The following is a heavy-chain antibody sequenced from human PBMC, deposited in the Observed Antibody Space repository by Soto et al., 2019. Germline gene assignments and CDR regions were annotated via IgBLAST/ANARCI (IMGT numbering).Heavy chain of an antibody. J-gene: IGHJ6*02. D-gene: IGHD3-9*01. CDR2: IYYSGST. CDR3: ARDAFLAQSYDILTGYSTSRRDYYYYYGMDV. CDR1: GGSISSGGYY. V-gene: IGHV4-31*03. Sequence: PSETLSLTCTVSGGSISSGGYYWSWIRQHPGKGLEWIGYIYYSGSTYYNPSLKSRVTISVDTSKNQFSLKLSSVTAADTAVYYCARDAFLAQSYDILTGYSTSRRDYYYYYGMDVWGQGTTVTVSS.